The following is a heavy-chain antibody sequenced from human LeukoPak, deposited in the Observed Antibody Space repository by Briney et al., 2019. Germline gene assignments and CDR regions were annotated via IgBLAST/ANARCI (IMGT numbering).Heavy chain of an antibody. Sequence: GASVKVSCKVSGYTLTELSMHWVRQAPGKGLEWMGGFDPDDGETIYAQKFQGRVTMTEDTSTDTAYMELSSLRSEDTAVYYCATAEVGATGSDAFDIWGQGTMVTVSS. CDR3: ATAEVGATGSDAFDI. D-gene: IGHD1-26*01. CDR1: GYTLTELS. J-gene: IGHJ3*02. V-gene: IGHV1-24*01. CDR2: FDPDDGET.